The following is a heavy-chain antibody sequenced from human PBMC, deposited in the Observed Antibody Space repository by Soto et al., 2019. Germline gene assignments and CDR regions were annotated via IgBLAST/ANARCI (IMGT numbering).Heavy chain of an antibody. D-gene: IGHD3-10*01. CDR1: GFTFIRFE. Sequence: WGSLRLSCAASGFTFIRFEFHWFRQAPGKGLEWISYISSSGSTAYYASSVEGRFTISRDNANNSVYLQMDSLRAEDTALYYCTRAAWFPYLSFYWGQGALVTVSS. V-gene: IGHV3-48*03. CDR3: TRAAWFPYLSFY. CDR2: ISSSGSTA. J-gene: IGHJ4*02.